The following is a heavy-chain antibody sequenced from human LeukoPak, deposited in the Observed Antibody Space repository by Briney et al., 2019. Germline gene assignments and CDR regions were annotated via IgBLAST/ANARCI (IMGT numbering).Heavy chain of an antibody. CDR3: AKDVYGDYGGLDY. CDR2: IRGSDGST. D-gene: IGHD4-17*01. V-gene: IGHV3-23*01. CDR1: GFTFSNYA. J-gene: IGHJ4*02. Sequence: PGRSLRLSCEASGFTFSNYAMSWVRQAPWKGLEWVSSIRGSDGSTYYADSVKGRFAISRDNSKNTLYLQMNSLRAEDTAVYYCAKDVYGDYGGLDYWGQGTLVTVSS.